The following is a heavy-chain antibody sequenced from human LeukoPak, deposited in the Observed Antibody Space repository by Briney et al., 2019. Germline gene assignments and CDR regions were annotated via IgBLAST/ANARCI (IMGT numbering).Heavy chain of an antibody. Sequence: SETLSLTCTVSGDSISSSYYWGWIRQPPGKGLEWIGNIYYSGSTYYNPSLKSRVTISVDTSKNQFSLKLSSVTAADTAVYYCARALTVNWFDPWGQGTLVTVSS. CDR1: GDSISSSYY. J-gene: IGHJ5*02. D-gene: IGHD4-11*01. CDR3: ARALTVNWFDP. V-gene: IGHV4-39*07. CDR2: IYYSGST.